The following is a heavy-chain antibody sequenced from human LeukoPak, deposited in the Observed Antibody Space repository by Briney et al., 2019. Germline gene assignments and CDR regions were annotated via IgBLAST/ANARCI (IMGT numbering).Heavy chain of an antibody. Sequence: GGSLKLSCAASGFIFSGSDMHWVRQASGKGLEWVGRIRSKANNYATAYAASVKGRFTISRDDSKNTAYLQMNSLKTEATAVYYCTYYRTGGLVGGSAYYYGMDVWGQGTTVTVSS. CDR3: TYYRTGGLVGGSAYYYGMDV. CDR2: IRSKANNYAT. J-gene: IGHJ6*02. CDR1: GFIFSGSD. V-gene: IGHV3-73*01. D-gene: IGHD3-16*01.